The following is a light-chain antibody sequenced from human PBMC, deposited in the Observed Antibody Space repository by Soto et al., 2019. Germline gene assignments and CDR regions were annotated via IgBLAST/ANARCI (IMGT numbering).Light chain of an antibody. J-gene: IGKJ1*01. CDR2: GAS. CDR3: QQYSDWPPT. CDR1: ESLSSN. V-gene: IGKV3-15*01. Sequence: EVVMTQSPATLSVPPGGRATLSCRASESLSSNLAWYQQKPGQAPRLLIYGASTRGTGIPARFSGSGSGTEFTLTISSLQSEDFEVYYCQQYSDWPPTFGRGTKVDIK.